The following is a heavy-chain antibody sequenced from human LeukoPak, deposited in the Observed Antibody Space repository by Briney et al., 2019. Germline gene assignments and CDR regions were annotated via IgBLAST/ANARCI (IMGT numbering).Heavy chain of an antibody. V-gene: IGHV3-30*03. J-gene: IGHJ4*02. CDR3: ARDSPEPAFDY. CDR2: ISYDGSNK. Sequence: GGSLRLSCAASGFTFSSYGMHWVRQAPGKGLEWVAVISYDGSNKYYADSVKGRFTISRDNSKNTLYLQMNSLRAEDTAVYYCARDSPEPAFDYWGQGTLVTVSS. CDR1: GFTFSSYG.